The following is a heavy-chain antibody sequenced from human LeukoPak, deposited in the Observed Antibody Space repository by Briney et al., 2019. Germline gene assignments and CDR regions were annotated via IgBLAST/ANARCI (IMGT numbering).Heavy chain of an antibody. D-gene: IGHD3-3*01. CDR1: GYTFTGYY. CDR3: ARGVSRAYYDFWSGYGSGNWFDP. J-gene: IGHJ5*02. V-gene: IGHV1-2*04. Sequence: GASVKVSCKAPGYTFTGYYMHWVRQAPGQGLEWMGWVNPNSGGTNYAQKFQGWVTMTRDTSISTAYMELSRLRSDDTAVYYCARGVSRAYYDFWSGYGSGNWFDPWGQGTLVTVSS. CDR2: VNPNSGGT.